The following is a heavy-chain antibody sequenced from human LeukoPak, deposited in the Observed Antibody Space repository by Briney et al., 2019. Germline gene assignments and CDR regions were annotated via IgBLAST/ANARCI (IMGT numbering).Heavy chain of an antibody. J-gene: IGHJ4*02. V-gene: IGHV4-59*11. D-gene: IGHD4-11*01. CDR2: IYYSGST. CDR3: ASSTVTDTGFDY. Sequence: PSETLSLTCTVSGGSISSHYWSWIWQPPGKGLEWIGYIYYSGSTKYNPSLKSRVTISVDTSKNQFSLKVSSVTAADTAVYYCASSTVTDTGFDYWGQGTLVTVSS. CDR1: GGSISSHY.